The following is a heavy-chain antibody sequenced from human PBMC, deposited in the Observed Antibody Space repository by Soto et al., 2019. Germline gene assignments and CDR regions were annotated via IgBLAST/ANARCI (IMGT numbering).Heavy chain of an antibody. CDR3: SHGYYQYFNS. CDR2: IRSATDGGTT. Sequence: SGFTFSSYAMSWVRQTPGNGPEWVGRIRSATDGGTTDYAAPVKGRFTISRHDSENTLYLQMNSLKSEDTAVYYCSHGYYQYFNSWGQGTLVTVSS. V-gene: IGHV3-15*01. CDR1: GFTFSSYA. J-gene: IGHJ4*02. D-gene: IGHD5-18*01.